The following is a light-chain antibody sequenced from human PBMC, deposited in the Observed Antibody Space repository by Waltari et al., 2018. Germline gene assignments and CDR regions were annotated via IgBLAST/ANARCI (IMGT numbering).Light chain of an antibody. CDR3: QQRSNWPRT. V-gene: IGKV3-11*01. CDR1: QNVFTY. CDR2: DTS. Sequence: DIVLTQSPASLSLSPGQRATLSCRANQNVFTYIAWYQQRPGQAPRLLFYDTSTRATGIPARFSGSGSATDFTLTISGVEPEDSAIYYCQQRSNWPRTFGQGTRLEIK. J-gene: IGKJ5*01.